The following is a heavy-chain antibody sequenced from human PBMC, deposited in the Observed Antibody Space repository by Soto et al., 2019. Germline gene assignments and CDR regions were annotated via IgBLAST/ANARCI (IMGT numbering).Heavy chain of an antibody. CDR3: ARDRSTRPGLFYYYYGMDV. Sequence: GGSLRLSCAASGFTFSSYAMHWVRQAPGKGLEWVAVISYDGSNKYYADSVKGRFTISRDNSKNTLYLQMNSLRAEDTAVYYCARDRSTRPGLFYYYYGMDVWGQGTTVTVSS. V-gene: IGHV3-30-3*01. CDR2: ISYDGSNK. D-gene: IGHD2-21*01. J-gene: IGHJ6*02. CDR1: GFTFSSYA.